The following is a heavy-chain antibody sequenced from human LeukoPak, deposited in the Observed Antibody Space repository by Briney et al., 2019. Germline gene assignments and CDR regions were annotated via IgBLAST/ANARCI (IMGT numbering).Heavy chain of an antibody. CDR3: ARNHYYGSGRFRMEYGMDV. J-gene: IGHJ6*02. CDR1: GGTFSSYT. D-gene: IGHD3-10*01. Sequence: SSVTVSCKASGGTFSSYTITWVRQAPGQGPEWMGRITPIFDMTTYAQQFQDRVTITADKSTSTAYMELSSLRSEDTAVYYCARNHYYGSGRFRMEYGMDVWGQGTTVTVSS. V-gene: IGHV1-69*02. CDR2: ITPIFDMT.